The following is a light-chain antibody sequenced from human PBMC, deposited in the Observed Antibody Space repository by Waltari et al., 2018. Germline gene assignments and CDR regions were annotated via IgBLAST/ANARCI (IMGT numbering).Light chain of an antibody. Sequence: EIGLTQSPGTLSLSPGERATPSCRASQTVRTTYLAWYQQKPGQAPTLLIYGASSRATGIPDRFSGSGSGTDFSLTISSLEPEDFAVYYCQQYDISPLTFGGGTKVEIK. CDR1: QTVRTTY. CDR2: GAS. J-gene: IGKJ4*01. CDR3: QQYDISPLT. V-gene: IGKV3-20*01.